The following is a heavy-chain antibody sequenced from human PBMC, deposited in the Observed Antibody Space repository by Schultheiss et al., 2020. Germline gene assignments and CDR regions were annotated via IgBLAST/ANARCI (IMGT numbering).Heavy chain of an antibody. D-gene: IGHD2-2*01. V-gene: IGHV4-59*10. CDR2: IYTSGST. J-gene: IGHJ5*02. CDR3: ARAVVVPAAMGGWFDP. Sequence: SQTLSLTCAVYGGSFSGYTWSWIRQPAGKGLEWIGRIYTSGSTKYNPSLKSRVTISVDTSKNQFSLKLSSVTAADAAVYYCARAVVVPAAMGGWFDPWGQGTLVTVSS. CDR1: GGSFSGYT.